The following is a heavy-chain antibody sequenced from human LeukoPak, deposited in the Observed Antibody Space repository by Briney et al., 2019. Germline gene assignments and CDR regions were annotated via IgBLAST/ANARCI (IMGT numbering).Heavy chain of an antibody. J-gene: IGHJ4*02. Sequence: ASVKVSCKASGYTFIDYYMHWVRQAPGQGLEWMGWINPNSGGTNFAQKFQGRVTMTRDTSISTAYMELSSPRSDDTAVYYCARDRTHTALLDYWGQGTLVTVSS. CDR2: INPNSGGT. V-gene: IGHV1-2*02. CDR1: GYTFIDYY. D-gene: IGHD5-18*01. CDR3: ARDRTHTALLDY.